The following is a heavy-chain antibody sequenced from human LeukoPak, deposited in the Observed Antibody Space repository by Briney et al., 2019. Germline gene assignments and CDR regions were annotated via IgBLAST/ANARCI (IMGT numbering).Heavy chain of an antibody. J-gene: IGHJ4*02. D-gene: IGHD5-24*01. V-gene: IGHV4-38-2*02. CDR2: IYHSGST. CDR1: GGSISSYY. Sequence: PSETLSLTCTVSGGSISSYYWSWIRQPPGKGLEWIGSIYHSGSTYYNPSLKSRVTISVDTSKNQFSLKLSSVTAADTAVYYCARVGDGSPDYWGQGTLVTVSS. CDR3: ARVGDGSPDY.